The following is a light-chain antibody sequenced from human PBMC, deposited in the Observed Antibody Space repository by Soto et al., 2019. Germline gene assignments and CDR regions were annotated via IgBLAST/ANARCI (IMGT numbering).Light chain of an antibody. CDR3: QQRSNWPPWT. J-gene: IGKJ1*01. CDR1: QSISNY. CDR2: DAS. V-gene: IGKV3-11*01. Sequence: EIVLTQSPATLSLSPGERATLSCRASQSISNYLAWYQQKPGQAPRLLIYDASNRATGIPARFSGSGSGTDFTPTISSLDPEDFAVYYCQQRSNWPPWTFGQGTKVEIK.